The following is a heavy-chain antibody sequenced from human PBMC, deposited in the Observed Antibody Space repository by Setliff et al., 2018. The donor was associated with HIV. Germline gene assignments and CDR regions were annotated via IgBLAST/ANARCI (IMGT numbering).Heavy chain of an antibody. CDR2: IYHSGST. CDR1: GVSISNGNW. Sequence: PSETLSLTCAVSGVSISNGNWWHWVRQSPGKGLEWIGEIYHSGSTNYNPSLKSRVTISVDTSKNQFSLKLSSVTAADTAVYYCARQSDSSGYFPSWYFDYWAQGTLVTVSS. J-gene: IGHJ4*02. D-gene: IGHD3-22*01. V-gene: IGHV4-4*02. CDR3: ARQSDSSGYFPSWYFDY.